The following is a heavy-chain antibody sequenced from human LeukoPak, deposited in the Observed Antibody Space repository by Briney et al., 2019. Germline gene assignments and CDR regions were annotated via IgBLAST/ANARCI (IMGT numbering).Heavy chain of an antibody. J-gene: IGHJ6*03. D-gene: IGHD3-10*01. Sequence: GESLRISCKGSGYSFTNYWIGWVRQMPGKGLKWMGIIYPGDSDARYSPSFQGQVTISADKSISTAYLQWSSLKASDTAMYYCARQGFGELGYYYMDVWGKGTTVTISS. CDR3: ARQGFGELGYYYMDV. V-gene: IGHV5-51*01. CDR1: GYSFTNYW. CDR2: IYPGDSDA.